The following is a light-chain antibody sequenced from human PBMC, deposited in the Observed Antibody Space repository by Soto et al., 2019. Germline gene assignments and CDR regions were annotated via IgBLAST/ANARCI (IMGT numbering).Light chain of an antibody. CDR3: QQRGNWPLYT. CDR1: QGLGTY. V-gene: IGKV3-11*01. CDR2: DSS. J-gene: IGKJ2*01. Sequence: EIVLTQSPATLSLSPGETATLSCRASQGLGTYLAWYQQKPGQAPRLLIYDSSRRAAGLPDRFSGSGSGIDFTLTISSLEPEDFAVYYCQQRGNWPLYTFGQGTKLE.